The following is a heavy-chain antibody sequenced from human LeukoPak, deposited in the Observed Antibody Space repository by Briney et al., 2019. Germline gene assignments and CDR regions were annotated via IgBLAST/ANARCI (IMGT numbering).Heavy chain of an antibody. Sequence: GGSLRLSCAASGFTFRSYGMSWVRQAPGKGLEWVSGMSGSGVNTDYADSVKGRFTISRDNSKNTLYLQMNSLRAEDTAVYYCARDVGGNAFDIWGQGTMVTVSS. CDR1: GFTFRSYG. J-gene: IGHJ3*02. CDR3: ARDVGGNAFDI. V-gene: IGHV3-23*01. CDR2: MSGSGVNT. D-gene: IGHD3-16*01.